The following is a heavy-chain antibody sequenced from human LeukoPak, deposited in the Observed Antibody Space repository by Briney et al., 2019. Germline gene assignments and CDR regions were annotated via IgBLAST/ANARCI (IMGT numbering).Heavy chain of an antibody. V-gene: IGHV3-23*01. CDR1: GFTFSSYA. Sequence: GGSLRLSCAASGFTFSSYAMSWVRQAPGRGLEWVSAISGSGGSTYYADSVKGRFTISRDNSKNTLYLQMNSLRAEDTAVYYCAKDIRGYETSNDYWGQGTLVTVSS. J-gene: IGHJ4*02. D-gene: IGHD5-12*01. CDR2: ISGSGGST. CDR3: AKDIRGYETSNDY.